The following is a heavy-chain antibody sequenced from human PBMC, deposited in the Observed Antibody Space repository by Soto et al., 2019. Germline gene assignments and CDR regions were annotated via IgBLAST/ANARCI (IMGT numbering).Heavy chain of an antibody. D-gene: IGHD3-3*01. Sequence: SPTLSRTYAISGDSVSGNSAAWNWIRQSPSRGLEWLGRTYYRSKWYNDYAVSVKSRITVTPDTSKNQFSLHLNSVTPEDTAVYYCASEFPYYEGSDSYFDYWGQGALDTGSS. CDR1: GDSVSGNSAA. V-gene: IGHV6-1*01. CDR3: ASEFPYYEGSDSYFDY. CDR2: TYYRSKWYN. J-gene: IGHJ4*02.